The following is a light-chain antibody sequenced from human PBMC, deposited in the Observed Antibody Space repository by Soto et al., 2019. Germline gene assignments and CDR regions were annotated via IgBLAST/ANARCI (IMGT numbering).Light chain of an antibody. CDR3: QHYYSYPYT. J-gene: IGKJ2*01. V-gene: IGKV1-8*01. CDR1: QGISSY. Sequence: AIRMTQSPSSLSTSTGDRVTITCRASQGISSYLAWYQQKPGKAPKLLIYAASTLQSGVPSRFSGSGSGTDFTLTISSLQSEDFATYYCQHYYSYPYTFGQGTKLDI. CDR2: AAS.